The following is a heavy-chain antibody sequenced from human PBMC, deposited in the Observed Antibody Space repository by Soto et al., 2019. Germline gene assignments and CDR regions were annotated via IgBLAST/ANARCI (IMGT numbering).Heavy chain of an antibody. J-gene: IGHJ3*02. CDR3: ARPNSSGWSDHAFDI. CDR2: IWYDGSNK. Sequence: QVQLVESGGGVVQSGRSLRLSCAASGFTFSSYGMHWVRQAPGKGLEWVAVIWYDGSNKYYADSVKGRFTISRDNSKNTLYLQMNSLRAEDTAVYYCARPNSSGWSDHAFDIWGQGTMVTVSS. V-gene: IGHV3-33*01. CDR1: GFTFSSYG. D-gene: IGHD6-19*01.